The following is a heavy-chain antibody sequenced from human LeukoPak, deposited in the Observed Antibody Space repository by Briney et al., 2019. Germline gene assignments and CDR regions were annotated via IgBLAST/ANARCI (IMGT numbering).Heavy chain of an antibody. CDR1: GYTFTGYY. V-gene: IGHV1-2*02. CDR3: ARGGPTATGWARYCSSTSCQPSFDY. J-gene: IGHJ4*02. D-gene: IGHD2-2*01. Sequence: ASVKVSCKASGYTFTGYYMHWVRQAPGQGLEWMGWINPNSGGTNYAQKFQGRVTMTRDTSISTAYMELSRLRSDDTAVYYCARGGPTATGWARYCSSTSCQPSFDYWGQGTLVTVSS. CDR2: INPNSGGT.